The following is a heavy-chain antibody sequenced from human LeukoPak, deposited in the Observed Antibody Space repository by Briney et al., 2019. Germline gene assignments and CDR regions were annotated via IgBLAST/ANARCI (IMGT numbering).Heavy chain of an antibody. CDR2: INHSGST. D-gene: IGHD3-10*01. CDR1: GGSFSGYY. J-gene: IGHJ3*02. CDR3: ARGFGDHAFDI. V-gene: IGHV4-34*01. Sequence: PSETLSLTCAAYGGSFSGYYWSWIRQPPGKGLEWIGEINHSGSTNYNPSLKSRVTISVDTSKNQFSLKLSSVTAADTAVYYCARGFGDHAFDIWGQGTMVTVSS.